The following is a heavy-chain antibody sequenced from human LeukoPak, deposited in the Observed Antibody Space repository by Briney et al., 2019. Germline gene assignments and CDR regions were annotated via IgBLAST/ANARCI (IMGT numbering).Heavy chain of an antibody. Sequence: PGGSLRLSCAASGFTFSSYAMSWVRQAPGKGLEWVPAISGSGGSTHYADSVKGRFTISRDNSKNTLYLQMNSLRAEDTAVYYCAKDGVTYDIVVVVAAYWGQGTLVTVSS. J-gene: IGHJ4*02. CDR1: GFTFSSYA. V-gene: IGHV3-23*01. D-gene: IGHD2-15*01. CDR2: ISGSGGST. CDR3: AKDGVTYDIVVVVAAY.